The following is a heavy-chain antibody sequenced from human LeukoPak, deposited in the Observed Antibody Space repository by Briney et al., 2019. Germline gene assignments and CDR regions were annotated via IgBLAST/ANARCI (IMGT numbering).Heavy chain of an antibody. V-gene: IGHV3-74*01. CDR2: INSDGIRT. Sequence: GGSLRLSCAASGFTFSSYWMYWVRQVPGTGLLWVARINSDGIRTSHADSVQGRFTISRDNANNTLYLQMNSLRVEDTAVYYCARGGSGSGYHYYYYYMDVWGKGTTVTISS. CDR3: ARGGSGSGYHYYYYYMDV. J-gene: IGHJ6*03. D-gene: IGHD3-22*01. CDR1: GFTFSSYW.